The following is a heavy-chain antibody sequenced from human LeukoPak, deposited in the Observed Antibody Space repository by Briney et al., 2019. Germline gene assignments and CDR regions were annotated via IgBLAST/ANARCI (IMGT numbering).Heavy chain of an antibody. J-gene: IGHJ3*02. V-gene: IGHV3-30-3*01. CDR1: GFTFSSFA. CDR2: ISSDGYHK. D-gene: IGHD3-22*01. CDR3: AKDLNSTYNYDSSGYEDAFDI. Sequence: GGSLRLSCAASGFTFSSFAMHWVRQAPGKGLEWVTVISSDGYHKYYADSVQGRFTISRDNSKNTLYLQMNSLRAEDTAVYYCAKDLNSTYNYDSSGYEDAFDIWGQGTMVTVSS.